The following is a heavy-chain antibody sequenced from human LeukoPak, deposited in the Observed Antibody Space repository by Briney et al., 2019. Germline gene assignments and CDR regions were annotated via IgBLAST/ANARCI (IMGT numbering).Heavy chain of an antibody. CDR3: AKNPDYGEAPY. Sequence: GGSLRLSCAASGFTFSSYSMNWVRQAPGKGLEWVSSISSSSSYIYYADSVKGRFTISRDNAKNSLYLQMNSLRAEDTAVYYCAKNPDYGEAPYWGQGTLVTVSS. CDR2: ISSSSSYI. D-gene: IGHD4-17*01. V-gene: IGHV3-21*01. CDR1: GFTFSSYS. J-gene: IGHJ4*02.